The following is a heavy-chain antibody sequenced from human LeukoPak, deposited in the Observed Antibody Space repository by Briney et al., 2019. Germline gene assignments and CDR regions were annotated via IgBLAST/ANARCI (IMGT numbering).Heavy chain of an antibody. CDR1: GYTFTGYY. V-gene: IGHV1-2*02. D-gene: IGHD6-13*01. J-gene: IGHJ4*02. CDR2: INPNSGGT. CDR3: ARTLAAAAPPANY. Sequence: ASVKASCKASGYTFTGYYMHWVRQAPGQGLEWMGWINPNSGGTNYAQKFQGRVTMTRDTSISTAYMELSRLRSDDTAVYYCARTLAAAAPPANYWGQGTLVTVSS.